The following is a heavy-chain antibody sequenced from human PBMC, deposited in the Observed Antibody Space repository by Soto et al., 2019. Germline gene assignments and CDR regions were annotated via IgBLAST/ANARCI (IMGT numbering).Heavy chain of an antibody. CDR3: ARLYPYGEPHY. Sequence: GGSLRLSCAASGFTFSDHYMDWVCQAPGKGLEWVGRIRKKVNSYTTEYAASVKGRFTISRDDSKNSLYLQMNSLKTEDTAVYYCARLYPYGEPHYWGQGTLVTVSS. V-gene: IGHV3-72*01. J-gene: IGHJ4*02. CDR2: IRKKVNSYTT. CDR1: GFTFSDHY. D-gene: IGHD4-17*01.